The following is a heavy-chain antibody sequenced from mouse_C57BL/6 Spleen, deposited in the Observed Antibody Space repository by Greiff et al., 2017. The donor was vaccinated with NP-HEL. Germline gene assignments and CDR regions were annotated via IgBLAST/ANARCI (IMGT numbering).Heavy chain of an antibody. CDR3: ASPGNSFAY. Sequence: QVQLQQSGPELVKPGASVKISCKASGYAFSSSWMNWVKQRPGKGLEWIGRIYPGDGDTNYNGKFKGKATLTADKSSSTAYMQLSSLTSEDSAVYFCASPGNSFAYWGQGTLVTVSA. CDR1: GYAFSSSW. CDR2: IYPGDGDT. V-gene: IGHV1-82*01. J-gene: IGHJ3*01.